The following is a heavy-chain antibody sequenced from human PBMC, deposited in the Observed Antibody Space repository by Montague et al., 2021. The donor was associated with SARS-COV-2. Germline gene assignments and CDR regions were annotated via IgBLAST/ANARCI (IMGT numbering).Heavy chain of an antibody. V-gene: IGHV4-38-2*02. J-gene: IGHJ3*02. CDR3: VREKAGGFRNVFDI. CDR2: IYHSGTT. Sequence: SETLSLTCTVSGFSIGSGDYWGWIRQPPGKGLEWIGSIYHSGTTYYNPSLQSRLTMSIDTSTNQFSLGLTSVTAADTAVFFCVREKAGGFRNVFDIWGQGTTVTVSS. CDR1: GFSIGSGDY.